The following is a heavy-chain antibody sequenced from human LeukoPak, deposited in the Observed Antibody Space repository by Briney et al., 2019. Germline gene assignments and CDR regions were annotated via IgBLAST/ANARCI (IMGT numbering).Heavy chain of an antibody. D-gene: IGHD3-22*01. Sequence: SETLSLTCTASGGSISSSSRTWIRQPAGKGLEWIGRIYTSGSTNYNPSLKSRVTISVDKSKNQFSLKLSSVTAADTAVYYCAREDVPAEYYHDSSGYYPSDWFAPWGQGTLVTVSS. V-gene: IGHV4-4*07. CDR1: GGSISSSS. CDR2: IYTSGST. J-gene: IGHJ5*02. CDR3: AREDVPAEYYHDSSGYYPSDWFAP.